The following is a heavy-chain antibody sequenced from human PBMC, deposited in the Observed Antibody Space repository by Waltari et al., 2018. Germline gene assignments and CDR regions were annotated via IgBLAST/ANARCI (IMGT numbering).Heavy chain of an antibody. D-gene: IGHD4-17*01. CDR2: ISGSGGST. V-gene: IGHV3-23*01. Sequence: EVQLLESGGGLVQPGGSLRLSCAASGFTFSSYAMSWVRQAPGKGLEWVSAISGSGGSTYYADSVKGRFTISRDNSKNTLYLQMNSLGAEDTAVYYCAAASFATVNYYYYYGMDVWGQGTTVTVSS. CDR1: GFTFSSYA. CDR3: AAASFATVNYYYYYGMDV. J-gene: IGHJ6*02.